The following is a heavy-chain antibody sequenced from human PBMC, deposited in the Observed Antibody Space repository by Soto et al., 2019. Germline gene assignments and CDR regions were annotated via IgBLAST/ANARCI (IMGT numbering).Heavy chain of an antibody. Sequence: PGKGLEWIAYIYYSGSTSYNPSLKSRVIISMDTSRDQFSLTLTSVTAADTAVYYCARARSRCGAACFDYWGQGTLVTVSS. J-gene: IGHJ4*02. CDR3: ARARSRCGAACFDY. CDR2: IYYSGST. D-gene: IGHD2-21*02. V-gene: IGHV4-31*02.